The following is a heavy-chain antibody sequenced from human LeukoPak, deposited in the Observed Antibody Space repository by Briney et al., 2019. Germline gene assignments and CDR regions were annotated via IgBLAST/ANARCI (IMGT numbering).Heavy chain of an antibody. Sequence: GGSLRLSCAASGFTFSSYAMSWVRQAPGKGPEWVSAISGSGGSTYYADSVRGRFTISRDNSKNTLYLQMNSLRAEDTAVYYCAKDKGGSSFFDYWGQGTLVTVSS. CDR3: AKDKGGSSFFDY. CDR1: GFTFSSYA. J-gene: IGHJ4*02. CDR2: ISGSGGST. D-gene: IGHD2-15*01. V-gene: IGHV3-23*01.